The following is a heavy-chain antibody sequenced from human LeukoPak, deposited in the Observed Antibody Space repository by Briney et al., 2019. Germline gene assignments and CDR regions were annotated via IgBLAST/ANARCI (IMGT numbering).Heavy chain of an antibody. J-gene: IGHJ4*02. CDR3: ARGSRVLRYRYYFDY. Sequence: GASVKVSCKASGGTFSSYAISWVRQAPGQGLEWMGRIIPILGTANYAQKFQGRVTITADKSTSTAYMELSSLRSEDTAVYYCARGSRVLRYRYYFDYWGQGTLVTVSS. V-gene: IGHV1-69*04. D-gene: IGHD3-10*01. CDR1: GGTFSSYA. CDR2: IIPILGTA.